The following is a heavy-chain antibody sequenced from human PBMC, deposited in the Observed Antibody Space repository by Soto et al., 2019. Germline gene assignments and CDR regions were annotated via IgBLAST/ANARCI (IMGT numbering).Heavy chain of an antibody. CDR2: INSGSNTI. J-gene: IGHJ4*02. Sequence: GGSLRLSCAVSGFPLSSYSMNWVRQAPGKGLEWVAYINSGSNTIFYADSVKGRFTISRDNAKSSLDLQMNSLRAEDTAVYYCARAVAGRSGFDCWGQGTLVTVSS. CDR3: ARAVAGRSGFDC. CDR1: GFPLSSYS. D-gene: IGHD6-19*01. V-gene: IGHV3-48*04.